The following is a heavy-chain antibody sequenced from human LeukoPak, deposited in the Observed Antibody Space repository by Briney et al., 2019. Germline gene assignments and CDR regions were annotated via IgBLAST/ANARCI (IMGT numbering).Heavy chain of an antibody. J-gene: IGHJ5*02. CDR2: ISSSGSTI. CDR1: GFTFSDYY. Sequence: GGSLRLSCAASGFTFSDYYMSWIRQAPGKGLEWISYISSSGSTIYYADSVQGRFTISRDNAKNSLYLQMNSLRAEDTAVYYCARFPKVAVAGGGVSWGQGTLVTVSS. D-gene: IGHD6-19*01. CDR3: ARFPKVAVAGGGVS. V-gene: IGHV3-11*01.